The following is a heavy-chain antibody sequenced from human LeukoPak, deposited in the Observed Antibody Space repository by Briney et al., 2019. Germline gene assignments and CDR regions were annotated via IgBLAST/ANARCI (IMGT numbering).Heavy chain of an antibody. Sequence: PSETLSLTCTVSGGSISSYHWSWIRQPPGKGLEWIGYIYNSGNTNHNPSLKSRVTMSIDRSKNQFSLKLSSMTAADTAVYYCARDGPYSGRGGLDYWGQGTLVAVSS. CDR2: IYNSGNT. V-gene: IGHV4-59*01. CDR3: ARDGPYSGRGGLDY. CDR1: GGSISSYH. D-gene: IGHD6-19*01. J-gene: IGHJ4*02.